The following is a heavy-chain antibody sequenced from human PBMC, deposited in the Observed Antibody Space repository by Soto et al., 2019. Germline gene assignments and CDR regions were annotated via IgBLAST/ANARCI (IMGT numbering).Heavy chain of an antibody. CDR2: IYYTGST. CDR1: GASIRSGGYY. Sequence: SETLSLTCIVSGASIRSGGYYWSWLRQSPGKGLEWIGHIYYTGSTFYSPSLKSRLTISPDTSKNQFSLDLRSVTAADTAMYYCARIEMASIKWGRGTLVTVSS. CDR3: ARIEMASIK. J-gene: IGHJ4*02. V-gene: IGHV4-31*03.